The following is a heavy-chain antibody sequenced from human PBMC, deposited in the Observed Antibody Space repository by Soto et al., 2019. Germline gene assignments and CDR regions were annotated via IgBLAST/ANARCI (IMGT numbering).Heavy chain of an antibody. CDR3: AREPYSSGFFDY. J-gene: IGHJ4*02. V-gene: IGHV3-23*01. D-gene: IGHD6-19*01. CDR2: ISGNGGRT. Sequence: GGSLRLSCAASGFTFNTYAMSWVRQAPGKGLEWVSAISGNGGRTYYAESVKGRFTVSRDNSKNTVYLQMSSLRADDMAVYHCAREPYSSGFFDYWGQGTLVTVSS. CDR1: GFTFNTYA.